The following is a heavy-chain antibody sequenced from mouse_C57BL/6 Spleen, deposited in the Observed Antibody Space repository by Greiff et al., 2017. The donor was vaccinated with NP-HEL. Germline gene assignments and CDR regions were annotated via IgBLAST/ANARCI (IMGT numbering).Heavy chain of an antibody. V-gene: IGHV1-4*01. CDR3: ARSTYYSNLGFDY. D-gene: IGHD2-5*01. CDR1: GYTFTSYT. Sequence: VQLQQSGAELARPGASVKMSCKASGYTFTSYTMHWVKQRPGQGLEWIGYINPSSGYTKYNQKFKDKATLTADKSSSTAYMQLSSLTSEDSAVYYCARSTYYSNLGFDYWGQGTTLTVSS. CDR2: INPSSGYT. J-gene: IGHJ2*01.